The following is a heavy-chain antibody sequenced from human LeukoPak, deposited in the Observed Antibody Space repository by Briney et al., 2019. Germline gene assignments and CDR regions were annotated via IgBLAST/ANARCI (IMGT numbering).Heavy chain of an antibody. CDR1: GYTFTGYY. CDR3: ARVPPAGYCSSTSCYGPFDY. D-gene: IGHD2-2*01. CDR2: INPNSGGT. J-gene: IGHJ4*02. V-gene: IGHV1-2*02. Sequence: ASVKVSCTASGYTFTGYYMHWVRQAPGQGLEWMGCINPNSGGTNYAQKFQGRVTMTRDTSISTAYMELSRLRSDDTAVYYCARVPPAGYCSSTSCYGPFDYWGQGTLVTVSS.